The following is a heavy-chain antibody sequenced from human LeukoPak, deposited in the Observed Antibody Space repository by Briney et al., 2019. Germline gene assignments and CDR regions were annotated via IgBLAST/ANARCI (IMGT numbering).Heavy chain of an antibody. D-gene: IGHD6-6*01. Sequence: SETLSLTCAVSGESFSGYFWTWIRQPPGKGLEWIGESNHFGSTDYNPSLKSRVTISVDTSKNQFSLKLTSVTAADTAVYYCARGHYSSSPHFDYWGQGTLVTVSS. J-gene: IGHJ4*02. CDR3: ARGHYSSSPHFDY. CDR2: SNHFGST. CDR1: GESFSGYF. V-gene: IGHV4-34*01.